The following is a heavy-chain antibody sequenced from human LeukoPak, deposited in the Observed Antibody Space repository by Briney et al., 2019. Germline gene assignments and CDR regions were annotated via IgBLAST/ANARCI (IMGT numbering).Heavy chain of an antibody. V-gene: IGHV3-30*18. CDR1: GFTFSSYG. Sequence: GGSLRLSCAASGFTFSSYGMHWVRQAPGKGLEWVAVISYDGSNKYYADSVKGRFTISRDNSKNTLYLQMNSLRAEDTAVYYCAKVWGYLGDKDYWGQGTLVTVSS. D-gene: IGHD7-27*01. J-gene: IGHJ4*02. CDR3: AKVWGYLGDKDY. CDR2: ISYDGSNK.